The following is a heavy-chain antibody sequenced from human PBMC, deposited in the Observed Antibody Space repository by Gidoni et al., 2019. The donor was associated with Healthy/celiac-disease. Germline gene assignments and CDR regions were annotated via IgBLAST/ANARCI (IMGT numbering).Heavy chain of an antibody. CDR2: INPSGGRT. Sequence: QVQLVQSGAEVKKPGASVQVSCKASGYTLPSYYMPWVRQAPGQGLEWMGIINPSGGRTSYAQKFLGRVTMTRDTSTSTVYMELSSLRSEDTAVYYCARARLLRYFDWLFIDAFDIWGQGTMVTVSS. J-gene: IGHJ3*02. CDR1: GYTLPSYY. CDR3: ARARLLRYFDWLFIDAFDI. V-gene: IGHV1-46*01. D-gene: IGHD3-9*01.